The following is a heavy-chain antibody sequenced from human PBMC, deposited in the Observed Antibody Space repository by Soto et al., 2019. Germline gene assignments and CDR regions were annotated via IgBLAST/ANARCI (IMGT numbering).Heavy chain of an antibody. J-gene: IGHJ4*02. Sequence: EVQLVESGGGLVQPGGSLKLSCAASGFTFSGSAMHWVRQASGKGLEWVGRVRSKANSYATAYAVSVKGRFTISRDDSKNTAYLQMNSLQTEDTAVYYCIRRSQDDSSGYFAYWGQGTLVTVSS. CDR3: IRRSQDDSSGYFAY. D-gene: IGHD3-22*01. V-gene: IGHV3-73*02. CDR1: GFTFSGSA. CDR2: VRSKANSYAT.